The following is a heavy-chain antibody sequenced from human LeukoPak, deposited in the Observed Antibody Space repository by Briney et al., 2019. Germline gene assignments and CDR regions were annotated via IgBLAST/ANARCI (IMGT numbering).Heavy chain of an antibody. V-gene: IGHV1-69*05. D-gene: IGHD5-18*01. CDR3: ARVDTAMVLDY. CDR2: IIPIFGTA. Sequence: ASVKVSCKXSGGTFSSYAISWVRQAPRQGLEWMGRIIPIFGTANYAQKFQGRVTITTDESTSTAYMELSSLRSEDTAVYYCARVDTAMVLDYWGQGTLVTVSS. CDR1: GGTFSSYA. J-gene: IGHJ4*02.